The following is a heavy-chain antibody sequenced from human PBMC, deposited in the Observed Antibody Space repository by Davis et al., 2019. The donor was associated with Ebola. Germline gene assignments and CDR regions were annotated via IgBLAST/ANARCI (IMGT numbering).Heavy chain of an antibody. CDR1: EFTFSSYA. CDR3: ARGSGWLTPFDY. CDR2: IKQDGSEK. D-gene: IGHD6-19*01. V-gene: IGHV3-7*03. J-gene: IGHJ4*02. Sequence: GESLKISCAASEFTFSSYAMSWVRQSPGKGLEWVANIKQDGSEKYYVDSVKGRFTISRDNAKNSLYLQMNSLRAEDTAVYYCARGSGWLTPFDYWGQGTLVTVSS.